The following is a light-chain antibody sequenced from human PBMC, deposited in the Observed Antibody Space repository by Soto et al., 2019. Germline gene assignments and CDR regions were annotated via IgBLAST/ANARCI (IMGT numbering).Light chain of an antibody. CDR2: DAS. Sequence: EIVLTQSPSTLSLSPGERATLSCRASQSVSSYLAWYQQKPGQAPRLLIYDASSWATGIPARFSGSGSGTDFTLTISSLEPEDFAVYYCQQRSNCPQTFGTGTKVDIK. CDR1: QSVSSY. CDR3: QQRSNCPQT. V-gene: IGKV3-11*01. J-gene: IGKJ3*01.